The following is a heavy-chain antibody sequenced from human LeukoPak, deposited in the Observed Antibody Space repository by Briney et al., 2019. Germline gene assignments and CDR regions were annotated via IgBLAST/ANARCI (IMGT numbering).Heavy chain of an antibody. CDR3: ARGRKLGY. V-gene: IGHV4-39*07. CDR2: INHSGST. J-gene: IGHJ4*02. Sequence: PSETLSLTCTVSGGSISSSSYYWGWIRQPPGKGLEWIGEINHSGSTNYNPSLKSRVTISVDTSKNQFSLKLSSVTAADTAVYYCARGRKLGYWGQGTLVTVSS. CDR1: GGSISSSSYY. D-gene: IGHD3-16*01.